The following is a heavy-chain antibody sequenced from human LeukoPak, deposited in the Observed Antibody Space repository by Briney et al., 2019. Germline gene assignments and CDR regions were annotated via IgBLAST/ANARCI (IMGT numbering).Heavy chain of an antibody. Sequence: GGSLRLSCAASGFTFISYAMSWVRQAPGKGLEWVSAISGSGGSTYYADSVKGRFTISRDNSKNTLYLQMNSLRAEDTAVYYCAKDLGDTMVRGVIISYYYYYMDVWGKGTTVTVSS. V-gene: IGHV3-23*01. CDR3: AKDLGDTMVRGVIISYYYYYMDV. J-gene: IGHJ6*03. CDR2: ISGSGGST. D-gene: IGHD3-10*01. CDR1: GFTFISYA.